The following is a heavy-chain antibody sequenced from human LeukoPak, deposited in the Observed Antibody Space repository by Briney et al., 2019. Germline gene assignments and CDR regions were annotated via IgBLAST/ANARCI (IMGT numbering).Heavy chain of an antibody. CDR1: GYTFIHYF. Sequence: ASVKVSCKASGYTFIHYFIHRVRQAPGQGLEWMGRINSNSGGTEYTQKFQGRVTMTGDTSITTVYMELSSLTSDDTAVYYCARDLSSTSNWELDYWGQGTLVTVSS. CDR3: ARDLSSTSNWELDY. D-gene: IGHD7-27*01. J-gene: IGHJ4*02. CDR2: INSNSGGT. V-gene: IGHV1-2*06.